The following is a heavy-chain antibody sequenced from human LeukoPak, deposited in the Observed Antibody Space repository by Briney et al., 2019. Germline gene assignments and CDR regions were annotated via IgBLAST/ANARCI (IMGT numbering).Heavy chain of an antibody. D-gene: IGHD3-16*02. CDR3: ARTKAFYYDYVWGSYLRPYYFDY. CDR2: IYYSGST. V-gene: IGHV4-39*07. J-gene: IGHJ4*02. CDR1: GGSISSSSYY. Sequence: SETLSLTCTVSGGSISSSSYYWGWIRQPPGKGLEWIGSIYYSGSTYYNPSLKSRVTISVDTSKNQFSLKLSSVTAADTAVYYCARTKAFYYDYVWGSYLRPYYFDYWGQGTLVTVSS.